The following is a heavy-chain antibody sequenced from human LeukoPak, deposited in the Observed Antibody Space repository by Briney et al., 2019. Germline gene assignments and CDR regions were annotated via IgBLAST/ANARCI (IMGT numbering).Heavy chain of an antibody. CDR3: AKDGTSVATAGSHFDY. J-gene: IGHJ4*02. Sequence: GGSLRLSCAASGFTFSSYGMQWVGQAPGKGLAWVAVISYDGSNKYYADSVKGRFTISRDNSKNTLHLQMNSLRAEDTAVYYCAKDGTSVATAGSHFDYWGQGTLVSVS. CDR2: ISYDGSNK. V-gene: IGHV3-30*18. D-gene: IGHD6-13*01. CDR1: GFTFSSYG.